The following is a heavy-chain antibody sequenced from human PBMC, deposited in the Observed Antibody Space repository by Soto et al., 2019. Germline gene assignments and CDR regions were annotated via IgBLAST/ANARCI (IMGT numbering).Heavy chain of an antibody. J-gene: IGHJ4*02. V-gene: IGHV4-59*08. CDR2: IYYSGST. Sequence: SETLSLTCTVSGGSISSYYWSWIRQPPGKGLEWIGYIYYSGSTNYNPSLKSRVTISVDTSKNQFSLKLSSVTAADTAVYYCARLSRSSGWYGSNSPFDYWGQGTLVTVSS. CDR3: ARLSRSSGWYGSNSPFDY. D-gene: IGHD6-19*01. CDR1: GGSISSYY.